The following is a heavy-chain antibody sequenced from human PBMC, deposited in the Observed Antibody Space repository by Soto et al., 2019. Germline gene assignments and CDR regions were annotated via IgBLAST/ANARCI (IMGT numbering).Heavy chain of an antibody. Sequence: GGSLRLSCAASGFTFSRYSVHWVRQAPGKGLEWVAAISYDETNESYADSVKGRFTISRDNSKNTMFLQMSSLRPEDTAVYFCSRAPFYSSGYFDYWGQGTLVTVSS. CDR2: ISYDETNE. J-gene: IGHJ4*02. CDR1: GFTFSRYS. V-gene: IGHV3-30-3*01. CDR3: SRAPFYSSGYFDY. D-gene: IGHD3-22*01.